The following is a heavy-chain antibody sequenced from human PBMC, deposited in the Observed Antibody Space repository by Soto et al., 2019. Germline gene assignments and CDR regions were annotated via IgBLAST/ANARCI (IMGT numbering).Heavy chain of an antibody. D-gene: IGHD6-6*01. CDR2: ISWNSGSI. CDR3: AKDLIAALTYSAFDI. CDR1: GFTFDDYA. J-gene: IGHJ3*02. Sequence: GGSLRLSCAASGFTFDDYAMHWVRQAPGKGLEWVSGISWNSGSIGYADSVKGRFTISRDNAKNSLYLQMNSLRAEDTALYYCAKDLIAALTYSAFDIWGQGTMVTVS. V-gene: IGHV3-9*01.